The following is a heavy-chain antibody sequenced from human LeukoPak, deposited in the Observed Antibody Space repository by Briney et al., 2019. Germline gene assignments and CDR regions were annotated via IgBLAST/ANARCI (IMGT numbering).Heavy chain of an antibody. CDR1: GDSISSTSSY. J-gene: IGHJ4*02. CDR2: AYYSGTT. CDR3: ARGLSGYPVPYYFDY. V-gene: IGHV4-39*07. Sequence: SETLSLTCTVSGDSISSTSSYWGWIRQPPGKGLEWIGSAYYSGTTYKNPSLKSRVTISVDTSKNQFSLKLSSVTAADTAVYYCARGLSGYPVPYYFDYWGQGTLVTVSS. D-gene: IGHD5-12*01.